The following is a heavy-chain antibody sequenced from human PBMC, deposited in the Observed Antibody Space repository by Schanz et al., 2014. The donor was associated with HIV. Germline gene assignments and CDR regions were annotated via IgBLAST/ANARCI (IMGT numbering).Heavy chain of an antibody. V-gene: IGHV3-30*18. CDR1: GLTFSDYA. J-gene: IGHJ6*02. CDR2: ISYDGRNK. D-gene: IGHD3-22*01. CDR3: AKDRNQYDSRYIGKGNYYYYYGMDV. Sequence: VQLVESGGGLVQPGGSLRLSCAASGLTFSDYAMTWVRQGAGKGLEWLAVISYDGRNKKFANSVKGRFTISRDNSKNTVYLQAKSLRPEDTAVYYCAKDRNQYDSRYIGKGNYYYYYGMDVWGQGTTVTVSS.